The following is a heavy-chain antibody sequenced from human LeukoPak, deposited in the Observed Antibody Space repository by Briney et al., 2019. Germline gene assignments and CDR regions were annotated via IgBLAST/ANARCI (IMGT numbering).Heavy chain of an antibody. Sequence: SETLSLTCNVSGGSISRYYWSWIRQPAGKGLEWIGRVYTRGSTNYNPSLKSRVTMSVETSKSQFSLKLSSVTAADTAIYYCARGGEVGGTGSRFDYWGQGTLVTVFS. D-gene: IGHD1-26*01. CDR3: ARGGEVGGTGSRFDY. J-gene: IGHJ4*02. V-gene: IGHV4-4*07. CDR2: VYTRGST. CDR1: GGSISRYY.